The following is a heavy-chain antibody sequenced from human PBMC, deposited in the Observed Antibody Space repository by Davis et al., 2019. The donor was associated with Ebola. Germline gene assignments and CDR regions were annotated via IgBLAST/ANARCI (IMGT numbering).Heavy chain of an antibody. J-gene: IGHJ5*02. CDR2: ITPFNGNT. CDR3: ATGAVTTLGWFDP. D-gene: IGHD4-17*01. Sequence: AASVKVSCKASGYTFTYRYLHWVRQAPGQALEWTGWITPFNGNTNYAQKFQDRVTITRDRSMSTAYMELSSLRSEDTAMYYCATGAVTTLGWFDPWGQGTLVTVSS. V-gene: IGHV1-45*02. CDR1: GYTFTYRY.